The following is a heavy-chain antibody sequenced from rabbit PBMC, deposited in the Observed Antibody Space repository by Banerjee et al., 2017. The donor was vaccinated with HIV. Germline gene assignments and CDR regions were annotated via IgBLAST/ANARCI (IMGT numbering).Heavy chain of an antibody. CDR2: IDTGSDDT. V-gene: IGHV1S45*01. Sequence: QEQLEESGGDLVKPEGSLTLTCTASGFSFSSRYWMCWVRQAPGKGLEWIASIDTGSDDTYLASWAKGRFTISKPSSTTVTLQLTSLTAADTATYFCARDTYADPGYAFNLWGQGTLVTVS. CDR3: ARDTYADPGYAFNL. J-gene: IGHJ4*01. CDR1: GFSFSSRYW. D-gene: IGHD7-1*01.